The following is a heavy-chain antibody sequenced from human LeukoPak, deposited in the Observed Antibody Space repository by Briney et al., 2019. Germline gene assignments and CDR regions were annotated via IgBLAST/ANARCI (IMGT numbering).Heavy chain of an antibody. J-gene: IGHJ3*02. V-gene: IGHV3-30*18. CDR1: GFTFSSYG. Sequence: GGSLRLSCAASGFTFSSYGMHWVRQAPGKGLEWVAVISYDGSNKYYADSVKGRFTISRDNSKNTLYPQMNSLRAEDTAVYYCAKDLTLLWFGELGGFDIWGQGTMVTVSS. CDR3: AKDLTLLWFGELGGFDI. CDR2: ISYDGSNK. D-gene: IGHD3-10*01.